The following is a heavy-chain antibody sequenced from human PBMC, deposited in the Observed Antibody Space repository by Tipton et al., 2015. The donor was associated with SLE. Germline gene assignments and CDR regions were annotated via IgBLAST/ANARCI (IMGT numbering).Heavy chain of an antibody. J-gene: IGHJ4*02. CDR3: ATRMESGDLVYFDY. D-gene: IGHD2-21*02. CDR1: GGSIGSSSYY. Sequence: TLSLTCTVSGGSIGSSSYYWGWIRQPPGKGLEWIGSIYYSGSTYYNPSLKSRVTISVDTSKNQFSLKLSSVTATDTAVYYCATRMESGDLVYFDYWGQGTLVTVSS. V-gene: IGHV4-39*01. CDR2: IYYSGST.